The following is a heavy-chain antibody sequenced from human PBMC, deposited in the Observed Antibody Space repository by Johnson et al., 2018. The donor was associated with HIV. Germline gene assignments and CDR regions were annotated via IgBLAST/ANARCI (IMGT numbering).Heavy chain of an antibody. J-gene: IGHJ3*02. CDR3: AKIGAAAGLKDAFDI. CDR2: ISYDGSNK. V-gene: IGHV3-30*04. CDR1: GFTFSSYA. D-gene: IGHD6-13*01. Sequence: QVQLVESGGGVVQPGRSLRLSCAASGFTFSSYAMHWVRQAPGKGLEWVAVISYDGSNKYYADSVKGRFTISRDNSKNTLYLQMDSLRAEDTALYYCAKIGAAAGLKDAFDIWGQGTLVTVSS.